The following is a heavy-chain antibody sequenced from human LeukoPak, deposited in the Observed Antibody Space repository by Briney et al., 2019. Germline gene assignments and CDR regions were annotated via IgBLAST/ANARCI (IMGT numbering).Heavy chain of an antibody. CDR3: ARDQWWLRFLDY. V-gene: IGHV4-30-4*01. D-gene: IGHD5-12*01. CDR2: IYYSGST. CDR1: GGSISSGDYY. Sequence: SQTLSLTCTVSGGSISSGDYYWSWIRQPPGKGLEWIGYIYYSGSTYYNPSLKSRVTISVDTSKNQFSLKLSSVTAADTAVYYCARDQWWLRFLDYWGQGTLVTVSS. J-gene: IGHJ4*02.